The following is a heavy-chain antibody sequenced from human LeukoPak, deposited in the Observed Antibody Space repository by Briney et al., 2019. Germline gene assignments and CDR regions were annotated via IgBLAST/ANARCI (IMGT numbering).Heavy chain of an antibody. J-gene: IGHJ4*02. D-gene: IGHD6-13*01. Sequence: PETLSLTCTVSGGSISSSSYYWGWIRQPPGKGLEWIGSIYYSGSTYYNPSLKSRVTISVDTSKNQFSLKLSSVTAADTAVYYCARDEDQQLVPHYWGQGTLVTVSS. V-gene: IGHV4-39*07. CDR2: IYYSGST. CDR3: ARDEDQQLVPHY. CDR1: GGSISSSSYY.